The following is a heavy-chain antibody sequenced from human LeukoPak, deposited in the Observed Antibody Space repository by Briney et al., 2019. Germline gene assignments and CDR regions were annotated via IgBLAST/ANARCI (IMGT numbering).Heavy chain of an antibody. CDR1: GFTFDDYA. CDR2: ISWNSGSI. J-gene: IGHJ5*02. V-gene: IGHV3-9*01. D-gene: IGHD6-13*01. Sequence: GGSLRLSCAASGFTFDDYAMPWVRQAPGKGLEWVSGISWNSGSIGYADSVKGRFTISRDNAKNSLYLQMNSLRAEDTALYYCAKELDSSSWYWFDPWGQGTLVTVSS. CDR3: AKELDSSSWYWFDP.